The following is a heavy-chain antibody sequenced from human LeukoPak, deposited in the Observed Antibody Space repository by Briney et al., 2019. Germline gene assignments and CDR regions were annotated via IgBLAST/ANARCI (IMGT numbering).Heavy chain of an antibody. CDR2: ISSSGSTI. CDR3: ARRGAAAGKLDY. J-gene: IGHJ4*02. D-gene: IGHD6-13*01. V-gene: IGHV3-48*03. Sequence: GGSLRLSCAASGFTFSSYEMNWVRQAPGKGLEWVSYISSSGSTIYYADSVKGRFTISRDNAKNSLYLQMNSLRAEDTVVYYCARRGAAAGKLDYWGQGTLVTVSS. CDR1: GFTFSSYE.